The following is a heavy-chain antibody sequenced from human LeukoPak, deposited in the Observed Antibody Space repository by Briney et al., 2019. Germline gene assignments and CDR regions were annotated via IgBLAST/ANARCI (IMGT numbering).Heavy chain of an antibody. Sequence: SETLSLTCTVSGGSISSSSYYWGWIRRPPGKGLEWIGSIYYSGSTYYNPSLKSRVTISVDTSKNRFSLKLSSVTAADTAVYYCARHGGYSYGYWPDYWGQGTLVTVSS. CDR3: ARHGGYSYGYWPDY. CDR2: IYYSGST. J-gene: IGHJ4*02. V-gene: IGHV4-39*01. D-gene: IGHD5-18*01. CDR1: GGSISSSSYY.